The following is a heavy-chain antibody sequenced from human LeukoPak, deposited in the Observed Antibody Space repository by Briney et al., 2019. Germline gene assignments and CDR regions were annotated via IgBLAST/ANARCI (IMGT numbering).Heavy chain of an antibody. CDR2: IRYDGSNK. J-gene: IGHJ3*02. CDR3: AKDTVEWVGHAFDI. V-gene: IGHV3-30*02. Sequence: PGGPLRLSCAASGFTFSSYGMHWVRQAPGKGLEWVAFIRYDGSNKYYADSVKGRFTISRDNSKNTLYLQMNSLRAEDTAVYYCAKDTVEWVGHAFDIWGQGTMVTVSS. D-gene: IGHD1-26*01. CDR1: GFTFSSYG.